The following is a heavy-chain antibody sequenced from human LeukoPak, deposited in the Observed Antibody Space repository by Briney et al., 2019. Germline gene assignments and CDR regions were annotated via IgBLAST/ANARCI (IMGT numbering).Heavy chain of an antibody. CDR2: ISGSGGST. Sequence: GGSLRLSCAASGFTFSSYAMSWVRQAPGKGLEWVSAISGSGGSTYYADSVKGRFTISRDNSKNTLYLQMNSLRAEDTAVYYCAKGGINYGSGRNIFDYWGQGTLVTVSS. V-gene: IGHV3-23*01. D-gene: IGHD3-10*01. J-gene: IGHJ4*02. CDR3: AKGGINYGSGRNIFDY. CDR1: GFTFSSYA.